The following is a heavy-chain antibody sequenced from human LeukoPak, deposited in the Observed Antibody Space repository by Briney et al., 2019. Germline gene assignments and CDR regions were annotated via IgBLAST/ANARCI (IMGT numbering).Heavy chain of an antibody. J-gene: IGHJ1*01. Sequence: PGGSLRLSCEASGFTFSRYWMHWLRQAPGKGRVWVSRIKSDGKTNYADSVKCRFTISRGNAKNTVSLQMDSLRAEDTGVYYCARAPSEVGGYYPEYFRHWGQGTLVTVSS. CDR2: IKSDGKT. V-gene: IGHV3-74*01. D-gene: IGHD3-22*01. CDR3: ARAPSEVGGYYPEYFRH. CDR1: GFTFSRYW.